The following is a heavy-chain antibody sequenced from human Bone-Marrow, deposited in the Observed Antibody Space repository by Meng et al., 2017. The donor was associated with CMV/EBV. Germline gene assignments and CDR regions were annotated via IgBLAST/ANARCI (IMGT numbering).Heavy chain of an antibody. V-gene: IGHV3-20*04. CDR2: INWNGGST. CDR3: ARGTAYYYDSSGYTGFDY. CDR1: GFTFSSSA. Sequence: GGSLRLSCSASGFTFSSSAMSWVRQAPGKGLEWVSGINWNGGSTGYADSVKGRFTISRDNAKNSLYLQMNSLRAEDTALYYCARGTAYYYDSSGYTGFDYWGQGTLVTVSS. J-gene: IGHJ4*02. D-gene: IGHD3-22*01.